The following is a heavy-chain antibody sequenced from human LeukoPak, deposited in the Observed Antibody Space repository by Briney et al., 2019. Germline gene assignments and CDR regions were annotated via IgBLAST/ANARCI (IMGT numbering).Heavy chain of an antibody. V-gene: IGHV3-23*01. CDR3: ARDSSSSSRFDY. J-gene: IGHJ4*02. CDR2: ISGSGGST. CDR1: GFTFSSYA. D-gene: IGHD6-6*01. Sequence: GGSLRLSCAASGFTFSSYAMSWVRQAPGKGLEWVSAISGSGGSTYYADSVKGRFTISRDNSKNTLYLQMNSLRAEDTAVYYCARDSSSSSRFDYWGQGTLVTVSS.